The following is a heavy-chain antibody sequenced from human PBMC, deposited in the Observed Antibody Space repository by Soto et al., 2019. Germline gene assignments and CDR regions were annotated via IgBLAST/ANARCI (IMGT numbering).Heavy chain of an antibody. J-gene: IGHJ4*02. Sequence: PGGPLRLSCALSGFTFANHWMHWVRQAPGKGLEWVSRMNSDGSTTDYADSVKGRFTVSRDNAKNTLYLQMNSLRAEDTAVYYCATAEVDYWGPGTLVTVSS. CDR2: MNSDGSTT. V-gene: IGHV3-74*01. CDR3: ATAEVDY. CDR1: GFTFANHW.